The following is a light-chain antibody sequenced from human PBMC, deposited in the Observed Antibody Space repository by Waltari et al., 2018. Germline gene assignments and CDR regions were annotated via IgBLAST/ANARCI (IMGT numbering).Light chain of an antibody. CDR3: QAWDSSYVV. J-gene: IGLJ2*01. CDR1: KLADKY. V-gene: IGLV3-1*01. Sequence: SYELTQPPSVCVSPGRTASIPALGEKLADKYVCWYQQKPGQSPVLVIYQDSKRPSGIPERFSGSNSGNTATLTISGTQAMDEADYYCQAWDSSYVVFDGGTKLTVL. CDR2: QDS.